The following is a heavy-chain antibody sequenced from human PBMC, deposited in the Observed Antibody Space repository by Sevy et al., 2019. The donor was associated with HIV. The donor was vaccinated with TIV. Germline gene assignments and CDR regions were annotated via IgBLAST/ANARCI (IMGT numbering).Heavy chain of an antibody. CDR3: ARGDYYGSLYYFDQ. CDR2: ISSHSSYI. J-gene: IGHJ4*02. CDR1: GFTFNYYF. V-gene: IGHV3-21*06. Sequence: GESLKISCAASGFTFNYYFMNWVRQAPGKGLEWVSYISSHSSYIHYADSVKGRFTISRDNAKNSLYLLMNSLRAEDTAVYYCARGDYYGSLYYFDQWGQGTLVTVSS. D-gene: IGHD3-10*01.